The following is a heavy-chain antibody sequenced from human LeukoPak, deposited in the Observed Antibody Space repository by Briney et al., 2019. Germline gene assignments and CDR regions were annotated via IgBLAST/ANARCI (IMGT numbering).Heavy chain of an antibody. Sequence: GGSLRLSCAASGFTFSSYSINWVRQAPGKGLEWVSSISTGSSYIYYADSVKGRFTISRDNAKNSLYLQMNSLRAEDTAVYYCARDIDTSSHYGWFDPWGQGTLVIVSS. D-gene: IGHD3-22*01. J-gene: IGHJ5*02. CDR3: ARDIDTSSHYGWFDP. V-gene: IGHV3-21*01. CDR1: GFTFSSYS. CDR2: ISTGSSYI.